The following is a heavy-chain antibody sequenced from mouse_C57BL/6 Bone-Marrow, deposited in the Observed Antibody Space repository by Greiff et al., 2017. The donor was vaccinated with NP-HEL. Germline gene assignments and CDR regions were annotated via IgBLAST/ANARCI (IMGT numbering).Heavy chain of an antibody. V-gene: IGHV1-50*01. Sequence: QVQLKQPGAELVKPGASVKLSCKASGYTFTSYWMQWVKQRPGQGLEWIGEIDPSDSYTNYNQKFKGKATLTVDTSSSTAYMQLSSLTSEDSAVYYCARSGDYDDYAMDCWGQGTSVTGSS. CDR2: IDPSDSYT. CDR3: ARSGDYDDYAMDC. D-gene: IGHD2-4*01. CDR1: GYTFTSYW. J-gene: IGHJ4*01.